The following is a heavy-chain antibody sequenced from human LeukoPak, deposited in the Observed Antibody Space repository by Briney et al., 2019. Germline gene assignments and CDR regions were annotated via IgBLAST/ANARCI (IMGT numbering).Heavy chain of an antibody. Sequence: PGGSLRLSCAASGFTSTNTWMTWVRQAPGKGLEWVSAINWNGDSTGYADSVKGRFTISRDNAKNSLYLQMNSLRAEDTALYYCARSSYYYERRDFDYWGQGTLVTVSS. D-gene: IGHD3-22*01. V-gene: IGHV3-20*04. CDR2: INWNGDST. J-gene: IGHJ4*02. CDR3: ARSSYYYERRDFDY. CDR1: GFTSTNTW.